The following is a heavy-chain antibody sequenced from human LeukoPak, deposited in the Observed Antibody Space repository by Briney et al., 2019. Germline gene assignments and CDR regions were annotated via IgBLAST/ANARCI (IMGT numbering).Heavy chain of an antibody. Sequence: PSETLSLTCAVYGGSFSGYYWSWIRQPPGKGLEWIGEINHSGSTNYNPSLKSRVTISEDTSKNQFSLRLSSVTAADTAVYYCARDQSSYGMDVWGQGTTVTVPS. D-gene: IGHD3-10*01. CDR1: GGSFSGYY. J-gene: IGHJ6*02. CDR3: ARDQSSYGMDV. V-gene: IGHV4-34*01. CDR2: INHSGST.